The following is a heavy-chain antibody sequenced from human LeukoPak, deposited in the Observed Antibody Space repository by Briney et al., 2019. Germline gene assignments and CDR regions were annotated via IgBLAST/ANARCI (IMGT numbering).Heavy chain of an antibody. J-gene: IGHJ4*02. Sequence: SETLSLTCTVSSGSISTSNYYWGWVRQPPGKGLEWIGSIYYSGSTYYNPSLKSRVSISVDTSKNQFSLKLSSVTAADTAGYYCARGGHSYGLGSFDYWGQGTLVTVSS. D-gene: IGHD5-18*01. CDR3: ARGGHSYGLGSFDY. CDR2: IYYSGST. CDR1: SGSISTSNYY. V-gene: IGHV4-39*07.